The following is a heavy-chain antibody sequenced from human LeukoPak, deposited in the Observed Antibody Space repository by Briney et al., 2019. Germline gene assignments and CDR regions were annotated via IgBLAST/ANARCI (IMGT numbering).Heavy chain of an antibody. CDR2: IYYSGST. CDR1: GDSISSYS. V-gene: IGHV4-59*01. Sequence: SETLSLTCTVSGDSISSYSWSWIRQPPGKGLEWIGYIYYSGSTNYNPSLKSRVTISVDTSKNQFSLKLSSVTAADTAVYYCARRHIAAASTLEYWGQGPLVTVSS. CDR3: ARRHIAAASTLEY. D-gene: IGHD6-13*01. J-gene: IGHJ4*02.